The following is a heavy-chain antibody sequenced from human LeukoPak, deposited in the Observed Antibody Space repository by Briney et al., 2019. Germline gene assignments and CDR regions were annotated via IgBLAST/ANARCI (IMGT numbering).Heavy chain of an antibody. D-gene: IGHD2-2*01. CDR3: ARGGEYCSSTSCYYDS. J-gene: IGHJ4*02. CDR2: IYTSGSA. V-gene: IGHV4-4*07. Sequence: SETLSLTCTVSGGSISSYYWSWIRQPAGKGLEWIGRIYTSGSANYNPSPKSRVTMSVDTSKNQFSLKLSSVTAADTAVYYCARGGEYCSSTSCYYDSWGQGTLVTVSS. CDR1: GGSISSYY.